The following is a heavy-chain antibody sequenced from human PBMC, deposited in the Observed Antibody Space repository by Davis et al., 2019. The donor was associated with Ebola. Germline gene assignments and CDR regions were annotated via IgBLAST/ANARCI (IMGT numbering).Heavy chain of an antibody. J-gene: IGHJ4*02. CDR3: AKENPPTTYYYDSSGYESGGYFDY. CDR2: IRSKAYGGTT. Sequence: GGSLRLSCTASGFTFGDYAMSWFRQAPGKGLAWVGFIRSKAYGGTTEYAASVKGRFTISRDDSKSIAYLQMNSLKTEDTAVYYCAKENPPTTYYYDSSGYESGGYFDYWGQGTLVTVSS. D-gene: IGHD3-22*01. CDR1: GFTFGDYA. V-gene: IGHV3-49*03.